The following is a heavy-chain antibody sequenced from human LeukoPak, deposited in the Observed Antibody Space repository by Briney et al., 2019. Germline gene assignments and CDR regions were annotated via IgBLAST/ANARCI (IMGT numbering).Heavy chain of an antibody. J-gene: IGHJ4*02. CDR1: GYSISSGYY. CDR3: ARAIGSSSDY. D-gene: IGHD2-2*01. Sequence: SETLSLTCAVSGYSISSGYYWSWIRQPPGKGLEWIGYIYYSGSTNYNPSPKSRVTISVDTSKNQFSLKLSSVTAADTAVYYCARAIGSSSDYWGQGTLVTVSS. CDR2: IYYSGST. V-gene: IGHV4-61*01.